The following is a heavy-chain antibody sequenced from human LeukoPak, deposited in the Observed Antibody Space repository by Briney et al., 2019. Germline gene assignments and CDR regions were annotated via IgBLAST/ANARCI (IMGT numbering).Heavy chain of an antibody. Sequence: GESLKISCKGSGYTFNNNWIGWLRQMPGKGLEWLGIIYPGDSDTRYSPSFQGQVTISVDKSIDTAYLQWGSLKASDTAMYYCAREGRSSSPMDYWGQGTLVTVSS. CDR1: GYTFNNNW. CDR3: AREGRSSSPMDY. V-gene: IGHV5-51*01. D-gene: IGHD1-26*01. CDR2: IYPGDSDT. J-gene: IGHJ4*02.